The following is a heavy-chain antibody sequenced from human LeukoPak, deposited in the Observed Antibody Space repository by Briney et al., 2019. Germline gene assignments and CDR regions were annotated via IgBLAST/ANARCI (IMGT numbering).Heavy chain of an antibody. Sequence: GGSLRLSCAASGFTFRSYEMSWVRQAPGKGLEWIAYIRSSGSNMYYADSVRGRFSISRDNAKDSLYLQMNSLRAEDTAIYYCARDGLSGDQAFDAFDIWGQGTMLTVSS. CDR3: ARDGLSGDQAFDAFDI. V-gene: IGHV3-48*03. D-gene: IGHD1-26*01. CDR1: GFTFRSYE. CDR2: IRSSGSNM. J-gene: IGHJ3*02.